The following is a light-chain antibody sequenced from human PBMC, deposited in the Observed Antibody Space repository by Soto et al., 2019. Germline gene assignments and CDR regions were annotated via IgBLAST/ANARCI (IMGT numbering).Light chain of an antibody. V-gene: IGKV3-20*01. J-gene: IGKJ4*01. Sequence: EIVLTQSPGTLSLSPGERATLSCKTSQSIGSAYLAWYQQKLGQAPRLLIHAASSRATDIPDRFSGGGSGTDFTLTISRLEPEDFAVYYCQQFSSYPLTFGGGTKV. CDR2: AAS. CDR3: QQFSSYPLT. CDR1: QSIGSAY.